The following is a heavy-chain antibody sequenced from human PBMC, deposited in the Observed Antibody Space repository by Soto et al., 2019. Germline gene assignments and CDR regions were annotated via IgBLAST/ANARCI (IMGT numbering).Heavy chain of an antibody. CDR2: ISGSGSST. Sequence: GGSLRLSCAASGFTFTGYAMSWVRQAPGKGLEWVSGISGSGSSTDYADSVKGRFIISRDSSNNTVYLQMNSLTAEDTAMYYCARVHVMVVAGSTFDYWGHGTLVTVSS. CDR3: ARVHVMVVAGSTFDY. D-gene: IGHD6-19*01. CDR1: GFTFTGYA. V-gene: IGHV3-23*01. J-gene: IGHJ4*01.